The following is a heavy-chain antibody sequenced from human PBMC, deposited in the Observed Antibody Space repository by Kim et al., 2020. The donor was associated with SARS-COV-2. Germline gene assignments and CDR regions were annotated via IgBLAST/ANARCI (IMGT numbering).Heavy chain of an antibody. J-gene: IGHJ4*02. CDR1: GFTFSDYY. Sequence: GGSLRLSCAASGFTFSDYYMSWIRQAPGKGLEWVLYISSSGSTIYYADSVKGRFTISRDNAKNSLYLQMNSLRAEDTAVYYCARDLTIAARRCYFDYWGQGTLVTVSS. V-gene: IGHV3-11*01. CDR2: ISSSGSTI. CDR3: ARDLTIAARRCYFDY. D-gene: IGHD6-6*01.